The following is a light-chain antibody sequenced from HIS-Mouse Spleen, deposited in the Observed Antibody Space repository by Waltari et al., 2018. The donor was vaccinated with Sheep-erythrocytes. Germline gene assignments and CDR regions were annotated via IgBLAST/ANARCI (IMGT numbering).Light chain of an antibody. Sequence: SYELTQPPSVSVSPGQTASITCSGDKLGDKYACWYQQKPGQSPDLVIYQDSKLPSGIPERFSGSNAGNTATLTISGTQAMDEADYYCQAWDSSTAWVFGGGTKLTVL. V-gene: IGLV3-1*01. J-gene: IGLJ3*02. CDR3: QAWDSSTAWV. CDR1: KLGDKY. CDR2: QDS.